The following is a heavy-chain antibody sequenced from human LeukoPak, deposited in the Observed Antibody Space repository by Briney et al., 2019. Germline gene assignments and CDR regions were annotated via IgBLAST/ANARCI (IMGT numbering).Heavy chain of an antibody. Sequence: GGSLRLSCAASGFAFTSYAMSWVRQAPGKGLEWVSDISGSSGSTYYADSVKGRFTISRDNSKNTLYLQMNSLRAEDTAIYYCAILPHYSYVYKDYWSQGTLVTVSS. V-gene: IGHV3-23*01. CDR1: GFAFTSYA. CDR3: AILPHYSYVYKDY. CDR2: ISGSSGST. J-gene: IGHJ4*02. D-gene: IGHD5-18*01.